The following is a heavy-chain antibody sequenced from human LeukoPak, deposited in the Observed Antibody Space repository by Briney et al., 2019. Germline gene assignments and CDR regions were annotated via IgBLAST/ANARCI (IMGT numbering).Heavy chain of an antibody. CDR1: GGSVSTKS. CDR2: IYTGGRT. V-gene: IGHV4-4*09. J-gene: IGHJ4*02. CDR3: SVAGS. Sequence: SETLSLTCTVSGGSVSTKSWSWIRQPPEKGLEWIGYIYTGGRTSYNPSLRSRVTISVDTSKNQFSLKLNSVTAADTAVYYCSVAGSWSQGTLVTVSS.